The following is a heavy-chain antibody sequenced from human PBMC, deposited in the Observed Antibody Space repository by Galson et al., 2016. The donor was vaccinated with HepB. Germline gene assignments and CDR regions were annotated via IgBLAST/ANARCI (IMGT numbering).Heavy chain of an antibody. V-gene: IGHV3-21*01. CDR3: ARATHTITYYYDSSGYKVDAFDI. CDR1: GFTFSSYS. CDR2: ISSSSSYI. D-gene: IGHD3-22*01. Sequence: SLRLSCAASGFTFSSYSMNWVRQAPGKGLEWVSSISSSSSYIYYADSVKGRFTISRGNAKNSLYLQMNSLRAEDTAVYYCARATHTITYYYDSSGYKVDAFDIWGQGTMVTVS. J-gene: IGHJ3*02.